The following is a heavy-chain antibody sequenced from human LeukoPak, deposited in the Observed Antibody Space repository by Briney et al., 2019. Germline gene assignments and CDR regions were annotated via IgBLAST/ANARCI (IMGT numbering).Heavy chain of an antibody. D-gene: IGHD6-6*01. CDR2: IIPIFGTA. CDR3: ARWSQARYSSSSGESRGYYYYYYMDV. V-gene: IGHV1-69*13. J-gene: IGHJ6*03. CDR1: GGTFSSYA. Sequence: ASVKVSCKASGGTFSSYAISWVRQAPGQGLEWMGGIIPIFGTANYAQKFQGRVTITADESTSTAYMELSSLRSEDTAVYYCARWSQARYSSSSGESRGYYYYYYMDVWGKGTTVTVSS.